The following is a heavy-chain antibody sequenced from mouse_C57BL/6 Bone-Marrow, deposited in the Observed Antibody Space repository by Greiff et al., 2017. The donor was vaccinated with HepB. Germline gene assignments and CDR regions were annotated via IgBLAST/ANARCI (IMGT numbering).Heavy chain of an antibody. V-gene: IGHV1-69*01. CDR3: ARRRGSSLGFAY. D-gene: IGHD1-1*01. J-gene: IGHJ3*01. Sequence: VQLQQPGAELVMPGASVKLSCKASGYTFTSYWMHWVKHRPGQGLEWIGEIDPSDSYTNYNQKFKGKSTLTVDKSSSTAYMQLSSLTSEDSAVYYCARRRGSSLGFAYWGQGTLVTVSA. CDR2: IDPSDSYT. CDR1: GYTFTSYW.